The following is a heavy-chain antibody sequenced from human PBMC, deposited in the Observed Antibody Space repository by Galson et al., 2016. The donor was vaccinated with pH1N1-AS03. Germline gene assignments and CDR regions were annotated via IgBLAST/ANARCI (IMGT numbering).Heavy chain of an antibody. Sequence: SLRLSCAASGFAVSDYYVSWVRQAPGKGLDWVSIINREETGYYSASVQGRFTIARDSSNNVVYLQMNALRPDDTAVSYCAKARGFILDSWGQGTLVTVSS. CDR1: GFAVSDYY. CDR2: INREETG. J-gene: IGHJ4*02. D-gene: IGHD2-15*01. V-gene: IGHV3-53*05. CDR3: AKARGFILDS.